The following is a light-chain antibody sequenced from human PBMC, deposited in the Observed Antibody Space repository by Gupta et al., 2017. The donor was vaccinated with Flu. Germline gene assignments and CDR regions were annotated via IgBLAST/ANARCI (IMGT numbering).Light chain of an antibody. CDR1: SSDVGGYNY. J-gene: IGLJ3*02. V-gene: IGLV2-14*01. CDR2: EVT. CDR3: GSYTSSSTWV. Sequence: SALTQPASVSGSPGQSITISCTGTSSDVGGYNYVSWYQQHPGKAPKLMIYEVTNRPSGVSNRFSGSKSGNTASLTISGRQAEDEADYFCGSYTSSSTWVFGGGTKLTVL.